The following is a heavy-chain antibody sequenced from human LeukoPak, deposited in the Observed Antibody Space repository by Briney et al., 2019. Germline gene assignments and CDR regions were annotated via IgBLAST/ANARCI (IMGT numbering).Heavy chain of an antibody. D-gene: IGHD3-3*01. J-gene: IGHJ3*02. CDR3: TSYITDRGAFDI. CDR2: IRSNAHGGTT. CDR1: GFTFGDYA. Sequence: GGSLRLSCTGSGFTFGDYAMSWVRQAPAKGLEWVSFIRSNAHGGTTEYAASVRGRFSISRDDSKSIAHLQVNSLETEDTAMYYCTSYITDRGAFDIWGQGTMVTVSS. V-gene: IGHV3-49*04.